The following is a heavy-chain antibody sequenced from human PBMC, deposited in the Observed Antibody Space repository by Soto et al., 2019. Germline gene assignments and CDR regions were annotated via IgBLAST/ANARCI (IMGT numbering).Heavy chain of an antibody. D-gene: IGHD3-16*01. J-gene: IGHJ4*02. V-gene: IGHV1-18*01. CDR3: ARDWGRHALEY. CDR2: SSANNGNT. CDR1: GYTFTNYG. Sequence: QVQLVQSGAEVKKPGASLKVSCKASGYTFTNYGISWVRQAAGQGLEWMGWSSANNGNTNYEQKLQRRVTMTTDTSRSTAYMELRRLRSDDTAVYYCARDWGRHALEYWCQGTLVTVSA.